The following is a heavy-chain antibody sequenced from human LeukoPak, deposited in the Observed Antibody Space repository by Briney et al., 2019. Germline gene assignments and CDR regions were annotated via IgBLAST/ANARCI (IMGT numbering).Heavy chain of an antibody. CDR3: PTLTGASTFDY. Sequence: GGSLRLSCAASGVSISGYERNWVRQAPGKGLEWISYISSSGATRYYADSVKGRFTISRDNAYNSLFLQMSSLTAENTAVYYCPTLTGASTFDYWGQGTPVTVSP. D-gene: IGHD7-27*01. CDR1: GVSISGYE. J-gene: IGHJ4*02. V-gene: IGHV3-48*03. CDR2: ISSSGATR.